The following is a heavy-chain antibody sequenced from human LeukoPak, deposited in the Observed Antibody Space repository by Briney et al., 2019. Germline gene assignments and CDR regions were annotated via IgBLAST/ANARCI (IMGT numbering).Heavy chain of an antibody. D-gene: IGHD6-19*01. CDR2: IYYSGRT. CDR3: ATLRGGWDDY. J-gene: IGHJ4*02. V-gene: IGHV4-59*01. Sequence: PSETLSLTCTVSGGSISSYYWSWIRQPPGKGLEWIGYIYYSGRTNYNPSLKSRVTISVDTSKNQFSLKLSSVTAADTAVYYCATLRGGWDDYWGQGTLVTVSS. CDR1: GGSISSYY.